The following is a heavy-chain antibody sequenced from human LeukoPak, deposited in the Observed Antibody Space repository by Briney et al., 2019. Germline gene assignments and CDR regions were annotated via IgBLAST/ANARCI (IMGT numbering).Heavy chain of an antibody. Sequence: GASVTVSCKASGYTLTTYYIHWVRQAPGQGLAWMGWMNPHSGGTNYAQNFRARVTMTTDTSINTAYLELTGLTSDDTALYYCARAQRTVSGLDVWGQGTTVTVSS. CDR3: ARAQRTVSGLDV. V-gene: IGHV1-2*02. J-gene: IGHJ6*02. CDR1: GYTLTTYY. CDR2: MNPHSGGT. D-gene: IGHD2-2*01.